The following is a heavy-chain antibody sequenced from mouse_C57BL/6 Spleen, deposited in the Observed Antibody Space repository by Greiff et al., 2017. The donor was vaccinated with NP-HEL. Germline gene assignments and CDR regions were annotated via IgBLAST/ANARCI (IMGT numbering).Heavy chain of an antibody. V-gene: IGHV5-6*01. CDR3: ASHYGSSYDYFDY. CDR1: GFTFSSYG. CDR2: ISSGGSYT. Sequence: VQLKESGGDLVKPGGSLKLSCAASGFTFSSYGMSWVRQTPDKRLEWVATISSGGSYTYYPDSVKGRFTISRDNAKNTLYLQMSSLKSEDTAMYYCASHYGSSYDYFDYWGQGTTLTVSS. J-gene: IGHJ2*01. D-gene: IGHD1-1*01.